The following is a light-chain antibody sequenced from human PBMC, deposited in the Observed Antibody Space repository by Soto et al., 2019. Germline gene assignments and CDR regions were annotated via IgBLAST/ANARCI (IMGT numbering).Light chain of an antibody. Sequence: QSVLTQAASVSGSPGQSITISCTGTSSDVGNYNLVSWYQQHPGKAPKLMIYEGSRRPSGVSNRFSGSKSGNTASLTISGLQAEDQADYYCCSYAGTKTFVVFGGGTKLTVL. J-gene: IGLJ3*02. CDR1: SSDVGNYNL. CDR2: EGS. V-gene: IGLV2-23*03. CDR3: CSYAGTKTFVV.